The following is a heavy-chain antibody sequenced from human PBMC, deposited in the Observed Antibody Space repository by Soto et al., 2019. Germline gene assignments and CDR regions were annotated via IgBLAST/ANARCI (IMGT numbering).Heavy chain of an antibody. Sequence: QVQLVQSGAEVKKPGAAVEVSCKASGYTFTSHYVHWVRQSPGQGLEWMGLINANSGTTSYAQKFQGRVTMTRDTSTSTVYMELSSLRFEDTAVYYCARDRNLETSPWARDYWGQGTLVTVSS. J-gene: IGHJ4*02. V-gene: IGHV1-46*03. CDR3: ARDRNLETSPWARDY. D-gene: IGHD3-3*01. CDR2: INANSGTT. CDR1: GYTFTSHY.